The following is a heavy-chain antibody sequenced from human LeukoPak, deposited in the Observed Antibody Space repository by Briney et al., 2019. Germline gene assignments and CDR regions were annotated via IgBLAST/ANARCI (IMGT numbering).Heavy chain of an antibody. CDR3: ERGGMTTILDY. Sequence: PSETLSLTCTVSGASIRNYYWSWIRQPPGKGLEWIGYIYHSGSTTYHPSLKSQVTISVDTSKSQFSLKLSSVTAADTAMYYCERGGMTTILDYWGRGTLVTVSS. J-gene: IGHJ4*02. D-gene: IGHD4-17*01. CDR2: IYHSGST. CDR1: GASIRNYY. V-gene: IGHV4-59*01.